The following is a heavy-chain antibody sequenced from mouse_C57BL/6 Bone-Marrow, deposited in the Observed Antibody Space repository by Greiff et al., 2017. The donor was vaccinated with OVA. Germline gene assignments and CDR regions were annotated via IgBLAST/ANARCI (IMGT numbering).Heavy chain of an antibody. D-gene: IGHD1-1*01. CDR2: IHPSDSDT. CDR3: AINPSYYYGSSCYAMDY. V-gene: IGHV1-74*01. J-gene: IGHJ4*01. CDR1: GYTFTSYW. Sequence: VQLQQPGAELVKPGASVKVSCKASGYTFTSYWMHWVKQRPGQGLEWIGRIHPSDSDTNYNQKFKGKATLTVDKSSSTAYMQLSSLTSEDSAVYYCAINPSYYYGSSCYAMDYWGQGTSVTVSS.